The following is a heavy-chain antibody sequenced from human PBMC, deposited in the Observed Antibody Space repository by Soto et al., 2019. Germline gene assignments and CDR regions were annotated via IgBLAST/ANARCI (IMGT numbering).Heavy chain of an antibody. D-gene: IGHD6-13*01. J-gene: IGHJ4*02. CDR2: MWYDGSNK. V-gene: IGHV3-33*01. CDR3: ARERIAAAGTADFAY. Sequence: QVQLVESGGGVVQPGRSLRLSCAASGFTFSNYGMHWVRQAPGKGLEWVAVMWYDGSNKYYADSVKGRFTISRDTSKNTLYLQMNSLRAEDTAVYYCARERIAAAGTADFAYWGQGTLVTVSS. CDR1: GFTFSNYG.